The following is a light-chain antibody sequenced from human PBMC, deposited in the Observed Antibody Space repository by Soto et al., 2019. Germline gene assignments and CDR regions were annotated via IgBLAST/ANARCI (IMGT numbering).Light chain of an antibody. V-gene: IGLV2-14*01. Sequence: QSVLTQPASVSGSPGQSITISCTGTSGDVGTYNYVSWYQQHPDTAPKLMIYEVSNRPSGVSNRFSGPKSGNTASLTISGLQPEDEADYFCSSYTVYSTYVFGTGTKVTV. J-gene: IGLJ1*01. CDR3: SSYTVYSTYV. CDR1: SGDVGTYNY. CDR2: EVS.